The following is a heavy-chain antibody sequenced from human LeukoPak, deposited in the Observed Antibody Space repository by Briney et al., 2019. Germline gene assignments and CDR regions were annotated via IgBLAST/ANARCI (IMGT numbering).Heavy chain of an antibody. CDR2: IYYSGST. Sequence: NSSETLSLTCTVSGGSISSSSYYWGWIRQPPGKGLEWIGSIYYSGSTYYNPSLKSRVTISVDTSKNQFSLKLSSVTAADTAVYYCVSHGSDIVATPFFDYWGQGTLVTVSS. V-gene: IGHV4-39*01. CDR1: GGSISSSSYY. D-gene: IGHD5-12*01. CDR3: VSHGSDIVATPFFDY. J-gene: IGHJ4*02.